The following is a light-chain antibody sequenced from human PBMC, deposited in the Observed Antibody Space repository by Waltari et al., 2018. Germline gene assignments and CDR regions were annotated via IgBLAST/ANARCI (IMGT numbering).Light chain of an antibody. J-gene: IGKJ1*01. V-gene: IGKV1-39*01. Sequence: DIQMTQSPSSLSASVGDRVTITCRASQSISSYLNWYQQKPGKAPKLLIYGASSLQSGVPARFSGSGSGTDFTLSISSPQPEDFANYFCQQSFSSPWTFGQGTKVEIK. CDR2: GAS. CDR3: QQSFSSPWT. CDR1: QSISSY.